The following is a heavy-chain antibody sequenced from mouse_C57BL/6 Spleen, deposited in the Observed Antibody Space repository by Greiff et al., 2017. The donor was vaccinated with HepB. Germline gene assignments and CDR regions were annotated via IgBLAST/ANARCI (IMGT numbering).Heavy chain of an antibody. Sequence: QVQLQQPGAELVKPGASVKMSCKASGYTFTSYWITWVKQRPGQGLEWIGDIYPGSGSTNYNEKFKSKATLTVDTSSSTAYMQLSSLTSEDSAVYYCARYYSGSLPWFAYWGQGTLVTVSA. CDR1: GYTFTSYW. V-gene: IGHV1-55*01. J-gene: IGHJ3*01. CDR3: ARYYSGSLPWFAY. CDR2: IYPGSGST. D-gene: IGHD1-1*01.